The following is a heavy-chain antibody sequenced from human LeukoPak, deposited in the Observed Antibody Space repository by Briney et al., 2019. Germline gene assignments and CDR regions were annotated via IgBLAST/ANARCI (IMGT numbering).Heavy chain of an antibody. V-gene: IGHV3-7*05. CDR2: IKEDGSEK. Sequence: GGSLRLSCAASGFTFRSYWMSWVRQAPGKGLEWVANIKEDGSEKYYVDSVKGRFTISRDNAKNSPYLQMNSLRAEDTAVYYCARDRYGDGFAHFDYWGQGALVTVSS. J-gene: IGHJ4*02. D-gene: IGHD5-24*01. CDR1: GFTFRSYW. CDR3: ARDRYGDGFAHFDY.